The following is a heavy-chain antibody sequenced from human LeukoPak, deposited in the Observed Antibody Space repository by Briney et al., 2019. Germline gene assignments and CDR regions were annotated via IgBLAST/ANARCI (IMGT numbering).Heavy chain of an antibody. CDR3: ARDRIAAAGTRGEYGGY. Sequence: GGSLRLSCAASGFTFSSYSMNWVRQAPGKGLEWASSISSSSSYIYYADSVKGRFTISRDNAKNSLYLQMNSLRAEDTAVYYCARDRIAAAGTRGEYGGYWGQGTLVTVSS. CDR2: ISSSSSYI. J-gene: IGHJ4*02. V-gene: IGHV3-21*04. CDR1: GFTFSSYS. D-gene: IGHD6-13*01.